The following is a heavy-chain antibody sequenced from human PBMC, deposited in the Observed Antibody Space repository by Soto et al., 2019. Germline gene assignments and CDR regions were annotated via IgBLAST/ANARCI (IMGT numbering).Heavy chain of an antibody. J-gene: IGHJ3*02. CDR1: RGTFSSYA. D-gene: IGHD3-22*01. Sequence: SVKVSCKASRGTFSSYAISWVRQAPGQGLEWMGGIIPIFGTASYAQKFQGRATITADESTSTAYMELSSLRSEDTAVYYCARGPSLVASGGYYRRPRDAFDIWGQGTMVTVSS. V-gene: IGHV1-69*13. CDR3: ARGPSLVASGGYYRRPRDAFDI. CDR2: IIPIFGTA.